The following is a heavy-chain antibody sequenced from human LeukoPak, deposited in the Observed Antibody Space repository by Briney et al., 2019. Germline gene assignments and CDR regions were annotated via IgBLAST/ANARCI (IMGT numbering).Heavy chain of an antibody. CDR1: GYTFTGYY. D-gene: IGHD6-13*01. CDR3: TRDPICGSSWFYGEAGGCYMDV. V-gene: IGHV1-2*02. Sequence: ASVKVSCKASGYTFTGYYMHWVRQAPGQGLEWMGWINPNSGGTNYAQKFQGRVTMTRDTSISTAYMELSRLRSDDTAVYYCTRDPICGSSWFYGEAGGCYMDVWGKGTTVTVSS. CDR2: INPNSGGT. J-gene: IGHJ6*03.